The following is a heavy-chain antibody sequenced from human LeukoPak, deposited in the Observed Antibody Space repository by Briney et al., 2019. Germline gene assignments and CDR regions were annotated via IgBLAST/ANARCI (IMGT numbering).Heavy chain of an antibody. CDR3: ARPLRGASYDY. CDR1: GGSISSYY. J-gene: IGHJ4*02. V-gene: IGHV4-59*12. CDR2: IHYSGST. Sequence: SETLSLTCTVSGGSISSYYWSWIRQPPGKGLEWIGYIHYSGSTNYNPSLKSRVTISVDTSKNQFSLKLSSVTAADTAVYYCARPLRGASYDYWGQGTLVTVSS.